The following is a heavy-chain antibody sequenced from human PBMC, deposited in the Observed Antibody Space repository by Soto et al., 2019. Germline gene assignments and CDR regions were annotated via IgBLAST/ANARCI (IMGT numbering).Heavy chain of an antibody. D-gene: IGHD6-19*01. CDR2: ISYDGSNK. V-gene: IGHV3-30*18. CDR3: AKDLPFRSVAGHTMDY. CDR1: GFTFSSYG. Sequence: QVQLVESGGGVVQPGRSLRLSCAASGFTFSSYGMHWVRQAPGKGLEWVAVISYDGSNKYYADSVKGRFTISRDNSKNTLYLQMNSLRAEVTAVYYCAKDLPFRSVAGHTMDYWGQGTLVTGSS. J-gene: IGHJ4*02.